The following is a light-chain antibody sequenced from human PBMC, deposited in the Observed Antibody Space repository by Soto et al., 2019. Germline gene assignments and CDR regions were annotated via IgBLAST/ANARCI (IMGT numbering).Light chain of an antibody. CDR2: AAS. CDR3: QQSYGARYT. CDR1: QSIGRY. Sequence: DIQMTQSPSSLSTSVGDRVTITCRASQSIGRYLNWYQQKPGKAPKLLIYAASSLQSGVPSRFSGSGSGTDFTLTISSLQPEDFAAYYCQQSYGARYTFGQGTKLEIK. V-gene: IGKV1-39*01. J-gene: IGKJ2*01.